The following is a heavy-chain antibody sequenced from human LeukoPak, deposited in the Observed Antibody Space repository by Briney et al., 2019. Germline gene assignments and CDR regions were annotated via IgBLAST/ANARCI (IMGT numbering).Heavy chain of an antibody. CDR3: ARHRQSPIAVAGTSSGYFDY. D-gene: IGHD6-19*01. V-gene: IGHV4-61*02. J-gene: IGHJ4*02. CDR1: GGSISSGSYY. CDR2: IYTSGST. Sequence: SETLSLTCTVSGGSISSGSYYWSWIRQPAGKGLEWIGRIYTSGSTNYNPSLKSRVTISLDTSKNQFSLKLSSVTAADTAVYYCARHRQSPIAVAGTSSGYFDYWGQGTLVTVSS.